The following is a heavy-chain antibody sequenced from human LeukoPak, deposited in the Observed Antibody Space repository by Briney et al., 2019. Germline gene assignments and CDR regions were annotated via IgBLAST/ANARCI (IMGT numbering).Heavy chain of an antibody. V-gene: IGHV1-69*04. CDR1: GGTFSSYA. D-gene: IGHD3-22*01. CDR2: IIPILGIA. Sequence: SMKVSCKASGGTFSSYAISWVRQAPGQGLEWMGRIIPILGIANYAQKFQGRVTITADKSTSTAYMELSSLRSEDTAVYYCAVGTRVSSGYYPREYFQYWGQGTLVTVSS. J-gene: IGHJ1*01. CDR3: AVGTRVSSGYYPREYFQY.